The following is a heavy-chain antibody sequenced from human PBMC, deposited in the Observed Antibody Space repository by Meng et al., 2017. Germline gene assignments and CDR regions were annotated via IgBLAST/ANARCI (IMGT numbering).Heavy chain of an antibody. CDR2: INHSGST. V-gene: IGHV4-34*01. CDR1: GGSFSGYY. CDR3: ARGRGSWGY. Sequence: QVELQQWGAGLLKPSETLPLTCAVYGGSFSGYYWSWIRQPPGKGLEWIGEINHSGSTNYNPSLKSRVTISVDTSKNQFSLKLSSVTAADTAVYYCARGRGSWGYWGQGTLVTVSS. D-gene: IGHD3-16*01. J-gene: IGHJ4*02.